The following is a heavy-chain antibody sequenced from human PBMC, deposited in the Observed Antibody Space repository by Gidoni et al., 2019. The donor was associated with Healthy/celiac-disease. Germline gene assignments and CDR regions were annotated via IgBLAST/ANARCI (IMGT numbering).Heavy chain of an antibody. J-gene: IGHJ4*02. D-gene: IGHD2-15*01. CDR2: INHSGST. V-gene: IGHV4-34*01. Sequence: QVQLQQWGAGLLKPSETLSLTCAVYGGSFSGYYWSWIRQPPGKGLEWIGEINHSGSTNYNPSLKSRVTISVDTSKNQFSLKLSSVTAADTAVYYCARGLVYCSGGSCYYFDYWVQGTLVTVSS. CDR3: ARGLVYCSGGSCYYFDY. CDR1: GGSFSGYY.